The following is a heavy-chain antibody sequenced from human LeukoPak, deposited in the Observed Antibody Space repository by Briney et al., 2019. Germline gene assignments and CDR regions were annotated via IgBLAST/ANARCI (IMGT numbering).Heavy chain of an antibody. CDR1: GFTFSSYA. J-gene: IGHJ4*02. V-gene: IGHV3-23*01. CDR3: ARRAVSGTSPLDY. CDR2: ISGSGGST. Sequence: GGSLRLSCAASGFTFSSYAMSWVRQAPGKGLEWVSAISGSGGSTYYADSVKGWFTISRDNSKNTLYLQMTSLGAEDTAVYYCARRAVSGTSPLDYWGQGTLVTVSS. D-gene: IGHD6-19*01.